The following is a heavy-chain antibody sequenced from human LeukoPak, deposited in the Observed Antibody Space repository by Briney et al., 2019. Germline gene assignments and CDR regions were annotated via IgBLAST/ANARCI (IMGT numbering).Heavy chain of an antibody. CDR2: ISSSGSTI. CDR1: GFTFSDYY. D-gene: IGHD3-3*01. Sequence: GGSLRLSCAASGFTFSDYYMSWIRQAPGKGLEWVSYISSSGSTIYYADSVKGRFTISRDNAKNSLYLQMNSLRAEDTAVYYCARDQYDFWSGYASPYFDYWGQGTLVTVSS. J-gene: IGHJ4*02. CDR3: ARDQYDFWSGYASPYFDY. V-gene: IGHV3-11*04.